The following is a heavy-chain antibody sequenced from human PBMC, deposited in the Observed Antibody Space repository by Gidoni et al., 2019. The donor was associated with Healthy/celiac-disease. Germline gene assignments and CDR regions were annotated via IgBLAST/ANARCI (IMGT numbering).Heavy chain of an antibody. Sequence: QLQLQESGPGLVKPSETLSLTCTVSGGSISSSSYYWGWIRQPPGKGLEWIGSIYYSGSTYYNPSLKSRVTISVDTSKNQFSLKLSSVTAADTAVYYCARQATGVNYDYVWGSYGIDFDYWGQGTLVTVSS. CDR2: IYYSGST. CDR1: GGSISSSSYY. V-gene: IGHV4-39*01. J-gene: IGHJ4*02. D-gene: IGHD3-16*01. CDR3: ARQATGVNYDYVWGSYGIDFDY.